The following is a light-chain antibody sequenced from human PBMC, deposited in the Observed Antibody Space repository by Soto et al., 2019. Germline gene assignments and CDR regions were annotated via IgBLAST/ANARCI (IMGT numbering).Light chain of an antibody. CDR2: DVS. CDR1: SSDVGGYNN. V-gene: IGLV2-11*01. Sequence: QSALTQPRSVSGSPGQSVTISCTGTSSDVGGYNNVSWYQQHPGKAPKLMIYDVSKRPSGVPDRFSGSKSGNTASLTISGLQAEDEADYYCCSYAGSYPWVFGGGTKRTVL. J-gene: IGLJ2*01. CDR3: CSYAGSYPWV.